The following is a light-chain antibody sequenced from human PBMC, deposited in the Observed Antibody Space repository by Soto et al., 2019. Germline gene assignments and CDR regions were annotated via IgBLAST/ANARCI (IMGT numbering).Light chain of an antibody. CDR3: QQYDNLPT. J-gene: IGKJ5*01. CDR2: DAS. Sequence: DIQMTQSPSSLSASVGDSVTITCRASQNIRNWLAWYQQKPGKAPNLLIYDASSLKAGVPARFSGSGSGTEFTLTISRLQPEDFATYYCQQYDNLPTFGQGTRLEIK. CDR1: QNIRNW. V-gene: IGKV1-5*01.